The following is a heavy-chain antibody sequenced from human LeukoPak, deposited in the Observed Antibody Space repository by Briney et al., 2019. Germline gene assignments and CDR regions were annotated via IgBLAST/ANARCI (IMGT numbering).Heavy chain of an antibody. V-gene: IGHV1-2*02. Sequence: ASVKVSCKASGYTFTGYYINWVRQAPGRGLEWMGWINPNSDYTNHAQKFQGRVTMTTDTSISTAYMELSRLRSDDTALYYCARGGWSGYSYGSEPEKYFDYWGQGTLVTVSS. CDR1: GYTFTGYY. CDR2: INPNSDYT. CDR3: ARGGWSGYSYGSEPEKYFDY. J-gene: IGHJ4*02. D-gene: IGHD5-18*01.